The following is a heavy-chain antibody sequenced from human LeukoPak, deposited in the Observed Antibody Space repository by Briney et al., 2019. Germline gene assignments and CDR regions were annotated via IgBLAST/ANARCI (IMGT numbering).Heavy chain of an antibody. CDR1: GFTFSSYA. CDR2: ISGSGGST. Sequence: GGSLRLSCAASGFTFSSYAMSWVRQAPGKGLEWVSAISGSGGSTYYADSVKGRFTIPRDNSKNTLYLQMNSLRAEDTAVYYCAKGGYYYDSSERYFDYWGQGTLVTVSS. J-gene: IGHJ4*02. D-gene: IGHD3-22*01. CDR3: AKGGYYYDSSERYFDY. V-gene: IGHV3-23*01.